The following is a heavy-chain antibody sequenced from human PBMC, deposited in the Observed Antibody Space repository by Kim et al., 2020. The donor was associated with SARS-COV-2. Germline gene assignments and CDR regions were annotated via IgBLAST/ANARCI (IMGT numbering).Heavy chain of an antibody. D-gene: IGHD6-13*01. Sequence: ASVKVSCKASGYTFTGYYMHWVRQAPGQGLEWMGRINPNSGGTNYAQKFQGRVTMTRDTSISTAYMELSKLRSDDTAVYYCASPIAAAGSIDYWGQGTLVTVSS. CDR1: GYTFTGYY. J-gene: IGHJ4*02. CDR3: ASPIAAAGSIDY. V-gene: IGHV1-2*06. CDR2: INPNSGGT.